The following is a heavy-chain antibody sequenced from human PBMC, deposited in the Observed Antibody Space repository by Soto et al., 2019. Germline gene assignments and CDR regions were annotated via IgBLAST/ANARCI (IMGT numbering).Heavy chain of an antibody. J-gene: IGHJ4*02. CDR2: IIPILGIA. CDR1: GGTFSSYT. D-gene: IGHD5-12*01. V-gene: IGHV1-69*02. CDR3: ARMPPSYSGYEHFDY. Sequence: QVQLVQSGAEVKKPGSSVKVSCKASGGTFSSYTISWVRQAPGQGLEWMGRIIPILGIANYAQKFQGRVTINADKSTSTAYMELSSLRSEDTAVYYCARMPPSYSGYEHFDYWGQGTLVTVSS.